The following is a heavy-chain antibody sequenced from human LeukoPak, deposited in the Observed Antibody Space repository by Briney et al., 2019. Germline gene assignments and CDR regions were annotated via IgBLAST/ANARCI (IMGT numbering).Heavy chain of an antibody. J-gene: IGHJ3*02. Sequence: GGSLRLSCAASGFTFSSFLMTWVRQAPGKGLEWVANINRDGSVQHYVDSVKGRFTISRDNAKNSLSLQMNSLRAEDTAVYYCARDASPGDSSAWLDAFDIWGHGTMVTVSS. D-gene: IGHD6-19*01. V-gene: IGHV3-7*01. CDR2: INRDGSVQ. CDR3: ARDASPGDSSAWLDAFDI. CDR1: GFTFSSFL.